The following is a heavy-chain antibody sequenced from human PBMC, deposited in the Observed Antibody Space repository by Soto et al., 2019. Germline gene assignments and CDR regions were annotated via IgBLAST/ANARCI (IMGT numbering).Heavy chain of an antibody. CDR3: ARRGSGSYYDY. D-gene: IGHD1-26*01. CDR2: ISYDGSNK. Sequence: GGSLRLSCAASGFTFSSYAMHWVRQAPGKGLEWVAVISYDGSNKYYADSVKGRFTISRDNSKNTLYLQMNSLRAEDTAVYYCARRGSGSYYDYWGQGTLVTVSS. J-gene: IGHJ4*02. V-gene: IGHV3-30-3*01. CDR1: GFTFSSYA.